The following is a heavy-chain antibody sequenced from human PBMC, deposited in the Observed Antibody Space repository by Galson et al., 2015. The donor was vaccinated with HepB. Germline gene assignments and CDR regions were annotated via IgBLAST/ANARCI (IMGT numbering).Heavy chain of an antibody. J-gene: IGHJ4*02. D-gene: IGHD4-23*01. CDR1: GFTFNKFA. V-gene: IGHV3-23*01. Sequence: SLRLSCAASGFTFNKFAMTWVRQAPQASGEGLEWVSSISSDAVNRYYTDSLKGRFTISRDNSKSTLYLQMHSLRAEDTAVYYCAKTTYGGSGKPYYFDSWGQGTLVTVSS. CDR3: AKTTYGGSGKPYYFDS. CDR2: ISSDAVNR.